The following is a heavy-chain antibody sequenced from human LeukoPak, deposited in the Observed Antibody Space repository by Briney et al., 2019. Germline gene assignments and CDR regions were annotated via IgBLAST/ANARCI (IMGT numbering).Heavy chain of an antibody. CDR1: GGSISSYY. Sequence: TSETLSLTCTVSGGSISSYYWSWIRRPPGKGLEWCGYIYYSGSTNYNPSLKSRVTISVDTSKNQFSLKLSSVTAADTAVYYCARSRGVPGVDAFDIWGQGTMVTVSS. D-gene: IGHD6-13*01. V-gene: IGHV4-59*08. CDR2: IYYSGST. J-gene: IGHJ3*02. CDR3: ARSRGVPGVDAFDI.